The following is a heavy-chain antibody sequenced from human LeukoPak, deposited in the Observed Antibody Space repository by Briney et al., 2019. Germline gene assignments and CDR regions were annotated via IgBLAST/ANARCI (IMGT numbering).Heavy chain of an antibody. Sequence: GRSLRLSCTGSGFTFGDYAMSWVRQAPGKGLEWIGFIRSKTYGGTTEYAASVKGRFTISRDDSKSIAYLQMNSLKTEDTAVYYCTRGPIQLWHYDGMDVWGQGTTVTVSS. CDR2: IRSKTYGGTT. D-gene: IGHD5-18*01. V-gene: IGHV3-49*04. CDR3: TRGPIQLWHYDGMDV. J-gene: IGHJ6*02. CDR1: GFTFGDYA.